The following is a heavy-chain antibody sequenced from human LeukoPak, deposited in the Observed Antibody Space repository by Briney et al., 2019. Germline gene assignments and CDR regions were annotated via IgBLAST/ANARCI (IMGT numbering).Heavy chain of an antibody. D-gene: IGHD2-15*01. Sequence: GGSLRLSCAASGFTFSSYSMNWVRQAPGKGLEWVSSISSSSSYIYYADSVKGRFTISRDNAKNSLYLQMNSLRAEDTAVYYCARVRYCSGGSCYSYYYYYMDVWGKGTTVTISS. V-gene: IGHV3-21*01. J-gene: IGHJ6*03. CDR3: ARVRYCSGGSCYSYYYYYMDV. CDR2: ISSSSSYI. CDR1: GFTFSSYS.